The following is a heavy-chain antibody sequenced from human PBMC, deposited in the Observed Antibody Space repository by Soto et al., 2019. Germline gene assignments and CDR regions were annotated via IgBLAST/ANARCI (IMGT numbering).Heavy chain of an antibody. D-gene: IGHD3-16*02. CDR2: ISFDGSER. J-gene: IGHJ4*02. V-gene: IGHV3-30*18. CDR1: GFTFSDYA. Sequence: QVQLVESGGGVVQPGRSLRLPCAASGFTFSDYAMHWVRQAPGKGLEWVAVISFDGSERYHADSVKGRFTISRDNSKNTLNLQMDSLRVDDTAVYYCAKALGELSPESYDYWGQGTLITVSS. CDR3: AKALGELSPESYDY.